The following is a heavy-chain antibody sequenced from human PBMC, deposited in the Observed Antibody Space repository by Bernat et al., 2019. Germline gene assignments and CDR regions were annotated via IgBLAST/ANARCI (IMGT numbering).Heavy chain of an antibody. V-gene: IGHV1-8*01. D-gene: IGHD2-8*02. J-gene: IGHJ4*02. Sequence: QVQLVQSGAEVKKPGASVKVSCKASGYTFSSYDINWVRQAAGQGLEWVGWMNPNNGNTGHAQKFQGRVTMTRDTSISTAYMELSSLTSEDTAVYYCAMLGDLAKVAYAIWGQGTLVTVSS. CDR2: MNPNNGNT. CDR1: GYTFSSYD. CDR3: AMLGDLAKVAYAI.